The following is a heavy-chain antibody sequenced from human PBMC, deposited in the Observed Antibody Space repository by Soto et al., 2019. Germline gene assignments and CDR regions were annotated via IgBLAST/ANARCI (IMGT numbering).Heavy chain of an antibody. CDR3: TRLYCKSSSCYSVGAFDI. CDR1: GFIFNDYA. V-gene: IGHV3-23*01. CDR2: IPGSGGHKVHA. J-gene: IGHJ3*02. D-gene: IGHD2-2*01. Sequence: GGSLRLSCAASGFIFNDYAMSWVRQAPGQGLEWVSTIPGSGGHKVHAEYADSVKGRFTISRDKSKNTLYLQMDSLSAEDTAVYYCTRLYCKSSSCYSVGAFDIRGQGTVVTVSS.